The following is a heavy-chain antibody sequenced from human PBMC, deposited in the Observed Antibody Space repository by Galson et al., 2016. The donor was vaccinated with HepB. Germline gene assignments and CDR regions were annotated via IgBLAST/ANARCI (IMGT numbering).Heavy chain of an antibody. CDR2: INYDGGAT. V-gene: IGHV3-74*03. CDR3: VRALSAWFDP. D-gene: IGHD6-19*01. Sequence: SLRLSCAVSGFTFSNYYMHWVRQAPGKGLEWVARINYDGGATKYGDSVEGRFTISRDNAKNTLHLQINSLRVEDSAVYYCVRALSAWFDPWGQGALVTVSS. J-gene: IGHJ5*01. CDR1: GFTFSNYY.